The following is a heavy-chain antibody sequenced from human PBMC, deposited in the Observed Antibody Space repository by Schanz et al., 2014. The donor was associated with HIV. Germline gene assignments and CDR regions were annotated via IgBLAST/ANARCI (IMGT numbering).Heavy chain of an antibody. J-gene: IGHJ2*01. Sequence: QVRLHQWGAGLLKPSETLSLTCAVYGVSLSGYYWSWVRQPPGKGLEWIGEIVRSGTTNYNPSLKGRVTISEDPSRNQFSLKLDSVTAADTAVYYCARHEPPLSGWYFDLWGRGTLVTVSS. CDR1: GVSLSGYY. V-gene: IGHV4-34*12. CDR3: ARHEPPLSGWYFDL. CDR2: IVRSGTT.